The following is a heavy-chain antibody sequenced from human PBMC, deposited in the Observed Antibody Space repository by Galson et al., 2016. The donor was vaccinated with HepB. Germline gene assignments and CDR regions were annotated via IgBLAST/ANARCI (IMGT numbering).Heavy chain of an antibody. V-gene: IGHV3-48*02. CDR2: ISSPSSTI. D-gene: IGHD2-21*02. Sequence: SLRLSCAGSGFTFNNYGINWVRQAPGKGLEWVSYISSPSSTIYYADSVKGRFTISRDNAKNSLYLQMNSLRDEDTAVYYCARDLLPIAVVTVTFDYWGQGTTVTVSS. J-gene: IGHJ4*03. CDR3: ARDLLPIAVVTVTFDY. CDR1: GFTFNNYG.